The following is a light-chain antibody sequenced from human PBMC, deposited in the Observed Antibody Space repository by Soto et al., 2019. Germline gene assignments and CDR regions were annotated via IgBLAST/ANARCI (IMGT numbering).Light chain of an antibody. J-gene: IGKJ5*01. CDR1: QSVSSSY. CDR3: HQYSISPPT. CDR2: GAS. V-gene: IGKV3-20*01. Sequence: EIVLTQSPGTLSLSPGERATLSCRASQSVSSSYLAWYQQKPGQAPRLLIYGASSRATGIPDRFSGSGSGTDFTLTIYRLEPEDFTVYFCHQYSISPPTFGQGTRLEI.